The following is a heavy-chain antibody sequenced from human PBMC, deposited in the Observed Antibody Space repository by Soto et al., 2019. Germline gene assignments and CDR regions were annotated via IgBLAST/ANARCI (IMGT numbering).Heavy chain of an antibody. J-gene: IGHJ3*02. CDR3: ARDFRPDDYSDYSFAFDI. Sequence: PGGALRLSCGAAGLTCAGLGVRRVRQAPRKGVVWVSRIKTEGSSTYYADSGNGTFTISRENSKNTLYLQMNSLRAEDTAAYYCARDFRPDDYSDYSFAFDIWGQGTMVTLS. D-gene: IGHD4-17*01. V-gene: IGHV3-74*01. CDR2: IKTEGSST. CDR1: GLTCAGLG.